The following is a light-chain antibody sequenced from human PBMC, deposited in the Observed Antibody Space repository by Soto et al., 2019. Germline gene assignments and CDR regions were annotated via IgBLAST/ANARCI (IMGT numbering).Light chain of an antibody. Sequence: DIQMTQSPSTLSASVGDRVTVTCRASQSINGWLAWYQQKPGKAPKLLIYDASSLHSGVPSRFTGSGFGTELTLTISSLQPEDFATYYCQQYHRYSRTFGQGTKVEIK. V-gene: IGKV1-5*01. CDR3: QQYHRYSRT. J-gene: IGKJ1*01. CDR2: DAS. CDR1: QSINGW.